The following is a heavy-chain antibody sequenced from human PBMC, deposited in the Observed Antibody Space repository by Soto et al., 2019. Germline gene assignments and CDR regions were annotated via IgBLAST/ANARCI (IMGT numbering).Heavy chain of an antibody. D-gene: IGHD3-22*01. CDR1: GYRFTSYW. V-gene: IGHV5-51*01. CDR3: ARKDKSGYFNWFDP. Sequence: PGESLKISCSTSGYRFTSYWIAWVRQMPGKGLEWMGIIFPSDSDTRYSPSFQGQATISADRSTSTVFLQWASLKASDTAVYFCARKDKSGYFNWFDPWGQGTLVTVSS. CDR2: IFPSDSDT. J-gene: IGHJ5*02.